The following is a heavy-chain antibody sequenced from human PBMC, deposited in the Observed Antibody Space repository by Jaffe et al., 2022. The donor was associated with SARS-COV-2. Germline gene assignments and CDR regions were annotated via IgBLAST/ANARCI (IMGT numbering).Heavy chain of an antibody. CDR2: ISRSGDTI. Sequence: EVQLVESGGGLVQPGGSLRLSCAASTFTFSSYEMHWVRQAPGKGLEWLSYISRSGDTIYYADSVKGRFTISRDNAENSLYLQMNSLRAEDTAVYYCAREASYGYSFDYWGQGTLVTVSS. J-gene: IGHJ4*02. CDR3: AREASYGYSFDY. V-gene: IGHV3-48*03. D-gene: IGHD5-18*01. CDR1: TFTFSSYE.